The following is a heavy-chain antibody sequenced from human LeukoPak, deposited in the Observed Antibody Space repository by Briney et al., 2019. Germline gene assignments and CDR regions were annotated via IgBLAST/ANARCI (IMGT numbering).Heavy chain of an antibody. CDR2: INHSGST. CDR1: GGSFSGYY. D-gene: IGHD3/OR15-3a*01. Sequence: SETLSLTCAVYGGSFSGYYWSWICQPPGKGLEWIGEINHSGSTNYNPSLKSRVTISVDTSKNQFSLKVSSVTAADTAVYYCARERTRLWFDPWGQGTLVTVSS. J-gene: IGHJ5*02. CDR3: ARERTRLWFDP. V-gene: IGHV4-34*01.